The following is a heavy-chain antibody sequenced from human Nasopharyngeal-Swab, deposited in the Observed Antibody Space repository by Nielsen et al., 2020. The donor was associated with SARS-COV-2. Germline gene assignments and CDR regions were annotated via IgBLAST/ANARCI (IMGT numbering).Heavy chain of an antibody. CDR2: ISYDGSNK. J-gene: IGHJ6*03. V-gene: IGHV3-30-3*02. D-gene: IGHD3-3*01. Sequence: IRQPPGKGLEWVAVISYDGSNKYYADSVKGRFTIFRDNSKNTLYLQMNSLRAEDTAVYYCAKDGMYYDFWSGYSTVMEAYYYYYMDVWGKGTTVTVSS. CDR3: AKDGMYYDFWSGYSTVMEAYYYYYMDV.